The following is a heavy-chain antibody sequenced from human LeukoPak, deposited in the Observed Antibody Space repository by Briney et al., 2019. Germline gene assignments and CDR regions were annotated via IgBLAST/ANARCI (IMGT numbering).Heavy chain of an antibody. CDR1: GGSISSGDYY. D-gene: IGHD3-3*01. J-gene: IGHJ4*02. CDR2: IYYSGST. V-gene: IGHV4-30-4*01. CDR3: ARATIFGVVMVDY. Sequence: SQTLSLTCTVSGGSISSGDYYWSWIRQPPGKGLEWIGYIYYSGSTYYNPSLKSRVTISVDTSKNQFSLKLSSVTAADTAVYYCARATIFGVVMVDYWGQGTLLTVSS.